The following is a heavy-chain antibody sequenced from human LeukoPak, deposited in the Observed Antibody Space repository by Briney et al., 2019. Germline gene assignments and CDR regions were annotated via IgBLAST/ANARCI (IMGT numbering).Heavy chain of an antibody. Sequence: VASVKVSCKASGGTFSSYAISWVRQAPGQGLEWMGRIIPILGIANYAQKFQGRVTITADKSTSTAYMELSSLRSEDTAVYYCARDSRDCSGGSCYVMRYYYYGMDVWGQGTTVTVSS. D-gene: IGHD2-15*01. V-gene: IGHV1-69*04. CDR3: ARDSRDCSGGSCYVMRYYYYGMDV. CDR1: GGTFSSYA. CDR2: IIPILGIA. J-gene: IGHJ6*02.